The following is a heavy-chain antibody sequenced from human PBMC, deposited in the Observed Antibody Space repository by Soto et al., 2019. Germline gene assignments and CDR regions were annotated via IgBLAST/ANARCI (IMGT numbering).Heavy chain of an antibody. D-gene: IGHD3-10*01. CDR2: INTDNGNT. CDR1: GYTFTTNS. CDR3: ARLSPNPGWGSGY. Sequence: QVQLVQSGAEVKMPGASVRVSCKASGYTFTTNSMHWVRQAPGKRPEWMGWINTDNGNTKYSKEFQDRVTITKDTSATTDYMEPSSLRSEDTVIYYGARLSPNPGWGSGYWGPGTLVTFSS. J-gene: IGHJ4*02. V-gene: IGHV1-3*04.